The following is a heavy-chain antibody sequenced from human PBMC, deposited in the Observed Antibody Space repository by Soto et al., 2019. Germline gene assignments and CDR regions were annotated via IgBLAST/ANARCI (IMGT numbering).Heavy chain of an antibody. J-gene: IGHJ4*02. CDR2: INHSGST. Sequence: SETLSLTCAVYGGSFSGYYWSWIRQPPGKGLEWIGEINHSGSTNYNPSLKSRVTISVDTSKNQFSLKLSSVTAADTAVYYCARRGGSGYDFSLLGNYFDYWGQGTLVTVSS. CDR3: ARRGGSGYDFSLLGNYFDY. CDR1: GGSFSGYY. V-gene: IGHV4-34*01. D-gene: IGHD5-12*01.